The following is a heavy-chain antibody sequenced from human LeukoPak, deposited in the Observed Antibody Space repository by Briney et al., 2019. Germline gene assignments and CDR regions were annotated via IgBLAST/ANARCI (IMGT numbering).Heavy chain of an antibody. CDR2: TSGDGGSK. D-gene: IGHD3-22*01. CDR1: GFTFDDYA. V-gene: IGHV3-43*02. Sequence: GGSLRLSCAASGFTFDDYAIHWVRQAPGKGLEWVSLTSGDGGSKYYGDSVKGRFIISRDNSKKSLYMKMNSLRTEATALYYCAIVAVNYYDSSGINGGGGYWGQGTLVTVSS. CDR3: AIVAVNYYDSSGINGGGGY. J-gene: IGHJ4*02.